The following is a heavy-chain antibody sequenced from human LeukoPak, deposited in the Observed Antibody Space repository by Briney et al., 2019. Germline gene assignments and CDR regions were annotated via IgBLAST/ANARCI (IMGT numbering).Heavy chain of an antibody. CDR3: ARASYSGSPDDAFDI. CDR2: ISSSSSYI. CDR1: GFTFSSYS. V-gene: IGHV3-21*01. D-gene: IGHD1-26*01. Sequence: PGGSLRLSCAASGFTFSSYSMNWVRQAPGKGLEWFSSISSSSSYIYYADSVKGRFTISRDNAKNSLYLQMNSLRAEDTAVYYCARASYSGSPDDAFDIWGQGTMVTVSS. J-gene: IGHJ3*02.